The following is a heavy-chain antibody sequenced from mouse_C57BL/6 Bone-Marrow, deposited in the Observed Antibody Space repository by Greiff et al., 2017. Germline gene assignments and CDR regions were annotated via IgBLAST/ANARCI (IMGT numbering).Heavy chain of an antibody. V-gene: IGHV1-39*01. CDR2: INPNYGTT. J-gene: IGHJ4*01. CDR1: GYSFTDYN. D-gene: IGHD6-1*01. Sequence: VQLQQSGPELVKPGASVKISCKASGYSFTDYNMTWVKQSNGKSLEWIGVINPNYGTTSYNQKFKGKATLTVDQSSSTAYMQLNSLPSEDSAVYYGAREGPQLDYAMDYWGQGTSVTVSS. CDR3: AREGPQLDYAMDY.